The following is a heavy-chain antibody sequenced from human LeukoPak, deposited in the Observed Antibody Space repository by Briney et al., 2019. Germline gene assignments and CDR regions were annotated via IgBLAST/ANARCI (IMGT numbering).Heavy chain of an antibody. J-gene: IGHJ4*02. V-gene: IGHV3-23*01. Sequence: GGSLRVSCAASGFTFSIYAMAWVRQPPGKGLEWVSVISRDGGTTYYADSVRGRFTISRDNSNNMLYLQMNSLRAEDTALYFCAKETLAGFDSWGQGTLVTVSP. CDR1: GFTFSIYA. CDR3: AKETLAGFDS. CDR2: ISRDGGTT.